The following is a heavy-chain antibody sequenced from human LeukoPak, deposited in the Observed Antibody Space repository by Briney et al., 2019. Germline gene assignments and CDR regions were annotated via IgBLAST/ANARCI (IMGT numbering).Heavy chain of an antibody. CDR1: KFTSSDYY. CDR3: ATEKQTGSYIEY. D-gene: IGHD7-27*01. V-gene: IGHV3-11*01. CDR2: ISSSGSTI. J-gene: IGHJ4*02. Sequence: PGGSLRLSCAASKFTSSDYYMSWIRQAPGKGLEWVSCISSSGSTIYYADSVKGRFTISRDNAKNSLYLQMNSLRAEDTAVYFCATEKQTGSYIEYWGQGTLVTVSS.